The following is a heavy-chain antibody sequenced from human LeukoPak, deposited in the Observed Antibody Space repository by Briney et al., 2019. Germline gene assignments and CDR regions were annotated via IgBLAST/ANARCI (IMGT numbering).Heavy chain of an antibody. CDR2: ISGSGGST. J-gene: IGHJ4*02. Sequence: PGGSLRLSCAASGFTFSSYAMSWVRQAPGKGLEWVSAISGSGGSTYYADSVKGRFTISRDNSKNTLYLQMNSLRAEDTAVYYCAKSDGPTVTTAPFDYWGQGTLVTVSS. CDR1: GFTFSSYA. D-gene: IGHD4-17*01. V-gene: IGHV3-23*01. CDR3: AKSDGPTVTTAPFDY.